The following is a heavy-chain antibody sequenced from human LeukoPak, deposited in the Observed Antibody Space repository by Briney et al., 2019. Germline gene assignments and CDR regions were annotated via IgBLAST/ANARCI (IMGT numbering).Heavy chain of an antibody. CDR1: GGTLSSYA. V-gene: IGHV1-69*06. D-gene: IGHD6-19*01. CDR3: ARSLIAVAGTGSD. Sequence: SVKVSCKASGGTLSSYAISWVRQAPGQGLEWMGRIIPIFGTANYAQKFQGRVTITADKSTSTAYMELSSLRSEDTAVYYCARSLIAVAGTGSDWGQGTLVTVSS. CDR2: IIPIFGTA. J-gene: IGHJ4*02.